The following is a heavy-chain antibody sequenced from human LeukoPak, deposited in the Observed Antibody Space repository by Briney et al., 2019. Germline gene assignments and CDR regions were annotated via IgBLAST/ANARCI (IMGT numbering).Heavy chain of an antibody. CDR1: GGSFSGYY. CDR2: IKQDGSEK. D-gene: IGHD3-22*01. CDR3: ARRGSTYYYDSSGYYSMYYFDY. Sequence: PSETLSLTCAVYGGSFSGYYWSWIRQPPGKGLEWVANIKQDGSEKYYVDSVKGRFTISRDNAKNSLYLQMNSLRAEDTAVYYCARRGSTYYYDSSGYYSMYYFDYWGQGTLVTVSS. V-gene: IGHV3-7*01. J-gene: IGHJ4*02.